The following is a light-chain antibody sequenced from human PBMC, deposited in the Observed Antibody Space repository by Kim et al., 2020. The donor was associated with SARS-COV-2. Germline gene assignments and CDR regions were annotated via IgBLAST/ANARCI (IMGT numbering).Light chain of an antibody. CDR1: NIGSKS. CDR2: YDS. J-gene: IGLJ3*02. Sequence: PGKTARITCGGNNIGSKSVHWYQQKPGQAPVLVIYYDSDRPSGIPERFSGSNSGNTATLTISRVEAGDETDYYCQVWDSSSDHHWVFGGGTKLTVL. CDR3: QVWDSSSDHHWV. V-gene: IGLV3-21*04.